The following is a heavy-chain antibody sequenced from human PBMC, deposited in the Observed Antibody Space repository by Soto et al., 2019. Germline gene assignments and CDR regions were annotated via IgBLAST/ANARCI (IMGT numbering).Heavy chain of an antibody. CDR2: IIPIFGTA. J-gene: IGHJ4*02. Sequence: QVQLVQSGAEVKQPGSSVKVSCKASGGTFSSYSINWVRQAPGQGLEWMGEIIPIFGTAKYAQKFQGRVTLTADESTSTASVGLSSLISEDTAVYYWSRGGGRHAGGIDYRGQGTLVTVSS. CDR1: GGTFSSYS. V-gene: IGHV1-69*01. D-gene: IGHD3-16*01. CDR3: SRGGGRHAGGIDY.